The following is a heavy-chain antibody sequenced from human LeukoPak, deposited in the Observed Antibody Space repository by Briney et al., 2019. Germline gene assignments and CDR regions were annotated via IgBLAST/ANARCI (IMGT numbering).Heavy chain of an antibody. Sequence: GGSLRLSCAASGFTFSDFYMSWIRQAPGKGLEWVSYISSSGDTIYYADSVKGRFTISRDNAKNSLYLQMNSLRVEDTAVYHCAKGVSSTWYTLDYWGQGTLVTVSS. CDR3: AKGVSSTWYTLDY. J-gene: IGHJ4*02. CDR1: GFTFSDFY. V-gene: IGHV3-11*01. CDR2: ISSSGDTI. D-gene: IGHD6-13*01.